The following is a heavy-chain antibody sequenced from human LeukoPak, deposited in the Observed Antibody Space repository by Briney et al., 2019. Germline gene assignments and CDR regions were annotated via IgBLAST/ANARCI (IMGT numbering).Heavy chain of an antibody. CDR1: GFTFSSYS. Sequence: PGGSLRLSCAASGFTFSSYSMNWVRQAPGKGLEWVSSISSSSSYIYYADSVKGRFTISRDNAKSSLYLQMNSLRAEDTAVYYCATTDYYDSSGYLRWGQGTLVTVSS. V-gene: IGHV3-21*01. CDR3: ATTDYYDSSGYLR. J-gene: IGHJ4*02. CDR2: ISSSSSYI. D-gene: IGHD3-22*01.